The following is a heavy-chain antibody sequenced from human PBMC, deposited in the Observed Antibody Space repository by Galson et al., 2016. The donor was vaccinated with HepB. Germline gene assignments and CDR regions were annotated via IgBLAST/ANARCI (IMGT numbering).Heavy chain of an antibody. J-gene: IGHJ6*02. CDR2: IRSKAYGGTT. CDR3: ARDHTPMVTYYDLDV. V-gene: IGHV3-49*03. Sequence: SLRLSCATSGFTFADYAMSWFRQAPGKGLEWVGFIRSKAYGGTTEHAASVKGRFSISRDDSESIAYLQMNSLKTEDTAIYYCARDHTPMVTYYDLDVWGQGTTVTVSS. D-gene: IGHD5-18*01. CDR1: GFTFADYA.